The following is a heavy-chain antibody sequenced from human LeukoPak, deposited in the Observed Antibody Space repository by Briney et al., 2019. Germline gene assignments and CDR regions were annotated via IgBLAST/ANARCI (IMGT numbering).Heavy chain of an antibody. CDR2: IYPGDSDT. V-gene: IGHV5-51*01. CDR1: GYSFTSYW. Sequence: GESLKISYKGSGYSFTSYWIGWVRQMPGKGLEWMGIIYPGDSDTRYSPSFQGEVTISADKSISTAYLQWSSLKASDTAMYYCARRTSSTSKKENWFDPWGQGTLVTVSS. CDR3: ARRTSSTSKKENWFDP. J-gene: IGHJ5*02. D-gene: IGHD2-2*01.